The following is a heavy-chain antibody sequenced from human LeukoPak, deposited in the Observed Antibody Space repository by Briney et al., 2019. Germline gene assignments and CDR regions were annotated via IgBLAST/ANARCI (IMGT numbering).Heavy chain of an antibody. D-gene: IGHD3-10*01. Sequence: GGSLRLSCAASGFTFSSNWMHWVRQAPGKGLVWVSRINEDGSTTNYADSVKGRSTIFRDNAKNTLYLQMNSLRAEDTALYYCAYGSGSFDYWGQGTLVTVSS. CDR3: AYGSGSFDY. CDR2: INEDGSTT. V-gene: IGHV3-74*01. J-gene: IGHJ4*02. CDR1: GFTFSSNW.